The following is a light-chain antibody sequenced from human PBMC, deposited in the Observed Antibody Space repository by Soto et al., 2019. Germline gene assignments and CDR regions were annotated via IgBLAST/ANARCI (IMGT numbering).Light chain of an antibody. CDR1: QSISVH. V-gene: IGKV1-39*01. Sequence: DIQMTQSPSSLSASVGDTVTITCRASQSISVHLNWYQQKPGKVPKLLIYAASNLHSGVPSRFSGSETETDVALTISSLQPEDFATCYCQQSFITPYTFGQGIGLEIK. J-gene: IGKJ2*01. CDR3: QQSFITPYT. CDR2: AAS.